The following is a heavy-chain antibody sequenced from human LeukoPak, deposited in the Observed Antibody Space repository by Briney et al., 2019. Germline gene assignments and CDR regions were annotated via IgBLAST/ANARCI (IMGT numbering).Heavy chain of an antibody. Sequence: SETLSLTCAVSGYSISSGYYWGWIRQPPGKRLEWIGSIYHSGSTYYNPSLKSRVTISVDTSKNQFSLKLSSVTAADTAVYYCASPSSESQLKDYWGQGTLVTVSS. D-gene: IGHD2-2*01. CDR3: ASPSSESQLKDY. V-gene: IGHV4-38-2*01. CDR2: IYHSGST. J-gene: IGHJ4*02. CDR1: GYSISSGYY.